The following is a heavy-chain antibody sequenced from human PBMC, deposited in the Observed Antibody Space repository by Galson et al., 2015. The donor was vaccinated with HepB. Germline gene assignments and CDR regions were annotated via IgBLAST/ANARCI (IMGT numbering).Heavy chain of an antibody. Sequence: SLRLSCAASGFTFPVYAMNWVRQAPGKGLEWISHISAQSNIIYYADSVKGRFTISRDNDKNSLYLQMDSLRDDDTAVYYCARYGSGSDYKEPFDYWGQGTLVNVFS. D-gene: IGHD3-10*01. V-gene: IGHV3-48*02. CDR2: ISAQSNII. J-gene: IGHJ4*02. CDR1: GFTFPVYA. CDR3: ARYGSGSDYKEPFDY.